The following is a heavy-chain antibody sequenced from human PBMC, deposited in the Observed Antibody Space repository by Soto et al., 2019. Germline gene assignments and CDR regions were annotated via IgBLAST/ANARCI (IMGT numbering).Heavy chain of an antibody. CDR2: INHSGST. V-gene: IGHV4-34*01. CDR3: ASGGYSSSWYPYYYYYGMDV. Sequence: SETLSLTCAVYGGAFSGYYWSWIRQPPGKGLEWIGEINHSGSTNYNPSLKSRVTISVDTSKNQFSLKLSSVTAADTAVYYCASGGYSSSWYPYYYYYGMDVWGQGTTVTVSS. D-gene: IGHD6-13*01. CDR1: GGAFSGYY. J-gene: IGHJ6*02.